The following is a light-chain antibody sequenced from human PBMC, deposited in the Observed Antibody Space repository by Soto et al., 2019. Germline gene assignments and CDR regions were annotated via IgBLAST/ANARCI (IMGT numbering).Light chain of an antibody. J-gene: IGLJ3*02. CDR2: EVS. Sequence: QSALTQPPSASGSPGQSVTISCTGTSSDVDNYNSVSWYQQHPGKAPKLLIFEVSNRPSGVPHRFSGSKSGNTASLTVSGLQPEDEADYYCSSYSGTNDLVFGGGTKLTVL. CDR3: SSYSGTNDLV. V-gene: IGLV2-8*01. CDR1: SSDVDNYNS.